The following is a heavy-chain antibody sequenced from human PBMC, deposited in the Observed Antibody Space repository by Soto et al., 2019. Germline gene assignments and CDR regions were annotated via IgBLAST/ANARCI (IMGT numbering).Heavy chain of an antibody. Sequence: QVQLVQSGAEVKKPGSPLKVSCKASGDSFSTYAINWVRQAPGKGLGWMGGIIPSFGRANYAQKFQGRVTITADESTSTAYMELNSLRSEYTALYYCARTLAFSSGWYVFGYWGQGTLVTVSS. CDR2: IIPSFGRA. CDR1: GDSFSTYA. D-gene: IGHD6-19*01. CDR3: ARTLAFSSGWYVFGY. V-gene: IGHV1-69*01. J-gene: IGHJ4*02.